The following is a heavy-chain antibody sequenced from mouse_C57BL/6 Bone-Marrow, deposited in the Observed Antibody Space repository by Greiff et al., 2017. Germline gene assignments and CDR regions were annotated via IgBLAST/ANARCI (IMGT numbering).Heavy chain of an antibody. Sequence: QVQLQQSGPELVKPGASVKLSCKASGYTFTSYDINWVKQRPGQGLEWIGWIYPGDGSTKYNEKFKGKATLTGDTSSSTAYMELHSRTSEDSAVYFCSRLEFDGSSGDWYVDVWGTGTTVTVSS. CDR3: SRLEFDGSSGDWYVDV. CDR1: GYTFTSYD. J-gene: IGHJ1*03. D-gene: IGHD1-1*01. CDR2: IYPGDGST. V-gene: IGHV1-85*01.